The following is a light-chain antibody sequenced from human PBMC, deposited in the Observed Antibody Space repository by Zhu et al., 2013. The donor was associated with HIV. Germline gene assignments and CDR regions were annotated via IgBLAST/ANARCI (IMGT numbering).Light chain of an antibody. CDR3: QQSHITPFT. CDR1: QPISTY. V-gene: IGKV1-39*01. J-gene: IGKJ3*01. CDR2: GSS. Sequence: DIQMTQSPSSLSASVGDRVTITCQSGQPISTYLNWYQQKPGEVPKLLIHGSSNLQTGVPSRFSGSGSRTDFTLTISGLQPEDFATYYCQQSHITPFTFGPGT.